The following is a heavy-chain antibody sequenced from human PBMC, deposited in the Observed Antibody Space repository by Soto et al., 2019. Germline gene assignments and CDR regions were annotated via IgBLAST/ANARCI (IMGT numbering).Heavy chain of an antibody. J-gene: IGHJ6*02. CDR2: IYYDGST. CDR3: ARGIEGWYQGRYYYGMDV. CDR1: GASISSNTYY. V-gene: IGHV4-39*07. D-gene: IGHD6-19*01. Sequence: PSETLSLTCTVSGASISSNTYYWAWIRRPPGKGLECIGSIYYDGSTYYNPSLKSRLTISVDTSKNQFSLKLSSVTAADTAVYYCARGIEGWYQGRYYYGMDVWGQGTTVTVSS.